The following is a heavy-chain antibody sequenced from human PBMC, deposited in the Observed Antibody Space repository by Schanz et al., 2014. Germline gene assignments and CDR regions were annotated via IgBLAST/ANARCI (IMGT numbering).Heavy chain of an antibody. CDR1: GVTFSSYA. J-gene: IGHJ4*02. Sequence: VQLVESGGGVVQPGGSLRLSCVASGVTFSSYAMSWVRQAPGKGLQWVSSLSGDGGTTHYADSVKGRFIISRDNSKNTLFLQMSSLRAEDTAVYYCARDGDFDYWGQGTLVTVSS. CDR3: ARDGDFDY. CDR2: LSGDGGTT. V-gene: IGHV3-23*04.